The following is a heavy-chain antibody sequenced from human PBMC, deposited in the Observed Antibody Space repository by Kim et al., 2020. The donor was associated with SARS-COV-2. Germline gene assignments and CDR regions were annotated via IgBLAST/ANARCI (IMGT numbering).Heavy chain of an antibody. Sequence: SETLSLTCTVSGCSIRSYYWSWIRQPPGKGLEWIRYTYYSGSSNYNPSLKSRVTISIDTSKNQFSLKLSSVTAADTAVYNCARHRSSSWDLDAFDLWGQGTMVTVSS. CDR3: ARHRSSSWDLDAFDL. J-gene: IGHJ3*01. CDR2: TYYSGSS. CDR1: GCSIRSYY. V-gene: IGHV4-59*08. D-gene: IGHD6-13*01.